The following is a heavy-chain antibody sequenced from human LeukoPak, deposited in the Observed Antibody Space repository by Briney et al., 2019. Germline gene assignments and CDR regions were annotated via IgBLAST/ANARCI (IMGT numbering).Heavy chain of an antibody. D-gene: IGHD1-26*01. Sequence: SETLSLTCAVYIDSFSNYHWNWIRQTPAKGMEWIGEVNESGGTNISPSLRSRVILSVDTSKNQFSLRLISVTVADTAIYYCARGQGATVPQVGKNWFDPWGQGTRVTVSS. CDR2: VNESGGT. CDR1: IDSFSNYH. V-gene: IGHV4-34*01. J-gene: IGHJ5*02. CDR3: ARGQGATVPQVGKNWFDP.